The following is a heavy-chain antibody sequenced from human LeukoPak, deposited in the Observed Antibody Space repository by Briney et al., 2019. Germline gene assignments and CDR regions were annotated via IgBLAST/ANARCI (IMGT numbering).Heavy chain of an antibody. Sequence: GASVKVSCKASGYTFTSYAMNWVRQAPGQGLEWMGIINPSGGSTSYAQKFQGRVTMTRDTSTSTVYMELSSLRSEDTAVYYCARALRFLEWLPYMDVWGKGTTVTVSS. CDR2: INPSGGST. CDR3: ARALRFLEWLPYMDV. CDR1: GYTFTSYA. D-gene: IGHD3-3*01. V-gene: IGHV1-46*01. J-gene: IGHJ6*03.